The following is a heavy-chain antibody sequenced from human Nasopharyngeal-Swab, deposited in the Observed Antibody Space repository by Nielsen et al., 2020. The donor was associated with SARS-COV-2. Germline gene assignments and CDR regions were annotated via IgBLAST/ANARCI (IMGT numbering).Heavy chain of an antibody. CDR1: GFTFSRIG. J-gene: IGHJ4*02. Sequence: GGPRRLSCVASGFTFSRIGMHGVRKAPGKGLEWVAITSYQGSNTYYADSVKGRFTISRDNSKNTLYLQMNSLRAEDTAVYYCASPSYDFWSGYQYLDYWGQGTLVTVSS. V-gene: IGHV3-30*03. D-gene: IGHD3-3*01. CDR2: TSYQGSNT. CDR3: ASPSYDFWSGYQYLDY.